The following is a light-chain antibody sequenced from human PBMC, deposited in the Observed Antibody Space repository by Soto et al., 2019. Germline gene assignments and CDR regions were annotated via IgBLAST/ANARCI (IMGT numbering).Light chain of an antibody. CDR2: GAA. J-gene: IGKJ1*01. CDR3: QQYETSPRT. CDR1: QSVSSNS. Sequence: EIVLTQSPGTLSLSPGERTTLSCRASQSVSSNSLDWYLQKPGQPPRPLIDGAASRATGIPDRFSGSGSGTDFTLTISRLEREDFAVYYCQQYETSPRTFGQGTKVEI. V-gene: IGKV3-20*01.